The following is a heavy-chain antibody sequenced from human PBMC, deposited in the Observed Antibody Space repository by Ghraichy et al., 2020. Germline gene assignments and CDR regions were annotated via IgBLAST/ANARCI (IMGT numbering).Heavy chain of an antibody. CDR3: VRGDTSGWSYYFDY. J-gene: IGHJ4*02. CDR2: TYYRDKWYN. Sequence: TLSLTCAISGDSISSKSAAWNWIRESPSRGLEWLGRTYYRDKWYNDYAVSVKSQITINPDTSKNRFSLQLNSVTPEDTAVYYCVRGDTSGWSYYFDYWGQGTLVTVS. CDR1: GDSISSKSAA. V-gene: IGHV6-1*01. D-gene: IGHD6-19*01.